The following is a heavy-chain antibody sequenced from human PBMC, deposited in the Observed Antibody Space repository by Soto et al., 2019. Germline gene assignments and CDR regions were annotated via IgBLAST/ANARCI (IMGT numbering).Heavy chain of an antibody. V-gene: IGHV4-4*07. D-gene: IGHD1-26*01. CDR1: CGSISSYY. CDR2: IYTSGST. J-gene: IGHJ3*02. Sequence: PSETLSLTCTVPCGSISSYYWSWIRQPAGKGLEWIGRIYTSGSTNYNPSLKSRVTMSVDTSKNQFSLKLSSVTAADTAVYYCAREVERWELLVGAFDIWGQGTMVTVSS. CDR3: AREVERWELLVGAFDI.